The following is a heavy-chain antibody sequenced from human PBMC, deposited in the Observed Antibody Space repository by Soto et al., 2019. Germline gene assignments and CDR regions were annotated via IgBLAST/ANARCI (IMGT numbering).Heavy chain of an antibody. D-gene: IGHD3-3*01. CDR2: TYYRSKWYN. V-gene: IGHV6-1*01. J-gene: IGHJ3*02. CDR1: GDSVSSNSAA. CDR3: ARAPVLRFLECLSPGRADAFDI. Sequence: SPTLSLTCVISGDSVSSNSAAWNWIRQSPSRGLEWLGRTYYRSKWYNDYAVSVKSRITINPDTSKNQFSLQLNSVTPEDTAVYYCARAPVLRFLECLSPGRADAFDIWGQGTMVTVSS.